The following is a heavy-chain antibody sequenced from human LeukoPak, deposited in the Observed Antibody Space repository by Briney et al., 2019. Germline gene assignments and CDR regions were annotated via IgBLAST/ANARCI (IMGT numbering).Heavy chain of an antibody. Sequence: GGSLRLSCAASGFTFSSYEMNWVRQAPGKGLEWVSYISSGGSTIYYADSVKGRFTISRDNSKNTLYLQMNSLKGDDTTVYYCAKDSAFYYIDVWGKGTTVIISS. J-gene: IGHJ6*03. D-gene: IGHD3-10*01. CDR1: GFTFSSYE. CDR2: ISSGGSTI. V-gene: IGHV3-48*03. CDR3: AKDSAFYYIDV.